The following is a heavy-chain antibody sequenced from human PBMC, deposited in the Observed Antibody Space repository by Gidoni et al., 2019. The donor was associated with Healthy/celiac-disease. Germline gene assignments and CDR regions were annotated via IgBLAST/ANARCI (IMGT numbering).Heavy chain of an antibody. CDR2: ISSSSSYT. CDR1: GFTFSDYY. CDR3: AREATTGGAFDI. V-gene: IGHV3-11*06. D-gene: IGHD1-26*01. Sequence: QVQLVESGGGLVKPGGSLRLSCAASGFTFSDYYMSWIRQAPGKGLEWVSYISSSSSYTNYADSVKGRFTISRDNAKNSLYLQMNSLRAEDTAVYYCAREATTGGAFDIWGQGTMVTVSS. J-gene: IGHJ3*02.